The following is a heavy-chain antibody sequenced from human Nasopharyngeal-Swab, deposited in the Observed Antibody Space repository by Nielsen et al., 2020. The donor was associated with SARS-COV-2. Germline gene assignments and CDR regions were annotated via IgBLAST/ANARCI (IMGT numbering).Heavy chain of an antibody. CDR1: GASTGSDYW. V-gene: IGHV4/OR15-8*02. Sequence: SETLSLTCVVSGASTGSDYWWTWVRQTPGRGLEWIGEIHRSGTVNYNPSLKSRVTLLIDQSKNHFSLNLYFVTAADTAVYYCARARSFFTVVTPAFDIWGQGTMVTVSS. CDR3: ARARSFFTVVTPAFDI. D-gene: IGHD4-23*01. CDR2: IHRSGTV. J-gene: IGHJ3*02.